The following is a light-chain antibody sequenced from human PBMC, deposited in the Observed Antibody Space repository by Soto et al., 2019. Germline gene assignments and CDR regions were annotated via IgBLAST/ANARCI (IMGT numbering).Light chain of an antibody. J-gene: IGKJ4*01. CDR3: QTYNSAPPAGT. Sequence: DFQMTQSPSSLSASVGDRVTITCRASQGINNHLAWFQQKPGKVPKVLIYAASTLQSGVPSRFSGSGSGTEFTLTISSLQPEDVATYYCQTYNSAPPAGTFGGGTKVESK. CDR1: QGINNH. V-gene: IGKV1-27*01. CDR2: AAS.